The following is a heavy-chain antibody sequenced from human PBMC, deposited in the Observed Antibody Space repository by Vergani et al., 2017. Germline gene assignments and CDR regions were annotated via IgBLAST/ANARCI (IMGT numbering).Heavy chain of an antibody. CDR2: IYYSGST. Sequence: QVQLQESGPGLVKPSETLSLTCTVSGGSISSYYWSWIRQPPGKGLEWIGYIYYSGSTYSNPSLKSRVTISVDTSKNQFSLKLSPVTAADTAVYYCARTYSSSWYYYYYGMDVWGQGTTVTVSS. D-gene: IGHD6-13*01. J-gene: IGHJ6*02. CDR1: GGSISSYY. CDR3: ARTYSSSWYYYYYGMDV. V-gene: IGHV4-59*04.